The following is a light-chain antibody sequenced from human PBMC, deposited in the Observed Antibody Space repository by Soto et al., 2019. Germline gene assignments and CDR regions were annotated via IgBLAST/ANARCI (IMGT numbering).Light chain of an antibody. Sequence: EIVLTQSPGTLSLSPGERATLSCRASQSFSSYLAWYQQKPGQAPRLLIYGASTRATGIPDRFSGSGSGTDVTLTISRLEPEDFAVYCCQQYGSSPRTFGQGTKLEIK. CDR2: GAS. V-gene: IGKV3-20*01. J-gene: IGKJ2*01. CDR3: QQYGSSPRT. CDR1: QSFSSY.